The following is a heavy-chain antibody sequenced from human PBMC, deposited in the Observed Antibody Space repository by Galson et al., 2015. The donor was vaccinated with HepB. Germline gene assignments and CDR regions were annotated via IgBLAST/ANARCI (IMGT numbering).Heavy chain of an antibody. D-gene: IGHD2-2*01. V-gene: IGHV4-39*07. CDR1: GGSISSSSYY. CDR3: ARGDIVVVPAPLWY. CDR2: IYYSGST. Sequence: SETLSLTCTVSGGSISSSSYYWGWIRQPPGKGLEWIGSIYYSGSTYYNPSLKSRVTISVDTSKNQFSLKLSSVTAADTAVYYCARGDIVVVPAPLWYWGQGTLVTVSS. J-gene: IGHJ4*02.